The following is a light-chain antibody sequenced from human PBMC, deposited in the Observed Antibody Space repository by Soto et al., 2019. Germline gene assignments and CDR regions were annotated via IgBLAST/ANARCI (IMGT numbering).Light chain of an antibody. V-gene: IGKV3-11*01. J-gene: IGKJ5*01. CDR2: DVS. Sequence: EIVFTQSPATLSLSPGERAALSCRASQSVSESLAWYQQKPGQAPSLLIYDVSYRATGIPVRFSGSGSWTNFTLTISSLEPEDFAVYYCQQRSNWPPITFGQGTRLEIK. CDR3: QQRSNWPPIT. CDR1: QSVSES.